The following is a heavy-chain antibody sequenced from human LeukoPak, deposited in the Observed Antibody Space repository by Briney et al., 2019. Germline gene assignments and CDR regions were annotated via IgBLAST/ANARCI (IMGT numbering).Heavy chain of an antibody. Sequence: SETLSLTCIVSGGSISGHYWSWIRQPPGKGLEWIGYIHYSGIIHYSPSLNSRVTLSVVMSKNQFSLDLSSVTAADTAVYYCARHGETPRGSYAEDYWGQGTLVTVSS. D-gene: IGHD1-26*01. CDR3: ARHGETPRGSYAEDY. CDR2: IHYSGII. CDR1: GGSISGHY. V-gene: IGHV4-59*08. J-gene: IGHJ4*02.